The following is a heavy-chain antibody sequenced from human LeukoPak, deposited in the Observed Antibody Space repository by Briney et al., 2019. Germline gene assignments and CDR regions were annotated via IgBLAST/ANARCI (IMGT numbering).Heavy chain of an antibody. CDR1: GGTFNSYA. CDR3: ARDYYDSSGYPLG. Sequence: SVKVSCKASGGTFNSYAISWVRQAPGQGLEWVGGIIPIFGTANYAQKFQGRVTITADESTSTAYMELSSLRSEDTAVYYCARDYYDSSGYPLGWGQGTLVTVSS. J-gene: IGHJ4*02. V-gene: IGHV1-69*01. CDR2: IIPIFGTA. D-gene: IGHD3-22*01.